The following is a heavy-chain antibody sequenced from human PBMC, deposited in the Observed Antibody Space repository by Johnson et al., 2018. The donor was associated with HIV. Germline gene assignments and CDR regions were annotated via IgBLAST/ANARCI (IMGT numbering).Heavy chain of an antibody. CDR1: GFTISGFY. Sequence: QVQLVESGGGLVQPGGSLRLSCAASGFTISGFYMSWVRQAPGKGLEWVAVISYDGSNKYYADSVKGRFTISRDNSKNTLYLQMDSLRAEDAAVYYCAKGIAAAGTGAFDIWGQGTMVTVSS. V-gene: IGHV3-30*18. CDR2: ISYDGSNK. J-gene: IGHJ3*02. CDR3: AKGIAAAGTGAFDI. D-gene: IGHD6-13*01.